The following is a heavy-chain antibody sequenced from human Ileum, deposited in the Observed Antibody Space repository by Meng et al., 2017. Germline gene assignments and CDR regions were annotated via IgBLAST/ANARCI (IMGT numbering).Heavy chain of an antibody. CDR3: GRAPEEYGYSRSFDL. Sequence: SETLSLTCLVSGGSISSISFHWGGLRQPPGKGLEWIGTIYSSGSTYYNPSLQSRVTISVDTCKNQFSLRLSSVTAADPAIYYCGRAPEEYGYSRSFDLWGQGTLVTVSS. J-gene: IGHJ4*02. V-gene: IGHV4-39*07. D-gene: IGHD5-24*01. CDR2: IYSSGST. CDR1: GGSISSISFH.